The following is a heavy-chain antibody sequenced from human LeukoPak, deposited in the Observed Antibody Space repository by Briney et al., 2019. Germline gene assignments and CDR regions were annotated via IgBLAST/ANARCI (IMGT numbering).Heavy chain of an antibody. J-gene: IGHJ4*02. D-gene: IGHD5-24*01. CDR1: GYTFTGYY. V-gene: IGHV1-2*02. CDR2: INPNSGGT. Sequence: ASVKVSCKASGYTFTGYYMHWVRQAPGQGLEWMGWINPNSGGTNYAQKFQGRVTMTRDMSISTAYMELSRLRSDDTAVYYCARVSRDGYKIEGGFDHWGQGTLVTVSS. CDR3: ARVSRDGYKIEGGFDH.